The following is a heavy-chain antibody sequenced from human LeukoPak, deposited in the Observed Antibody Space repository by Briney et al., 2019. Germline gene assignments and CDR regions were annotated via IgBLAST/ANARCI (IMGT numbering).Heavy chain of an antibody. V-gene: IGHV3-30*18. CDR3: AKGPDMVRGGDWFDP. J-gene: IGHJ5*02. D-gene: IGHD3-10*01. CDR1: GFTFSSYG. Sequence: GGSLRLSCAASGFTFSSYGMHWVRQAPGKGLEWVAVISYDGSNKYYADSVKGRFTISRDNSKNTLYLQMNSLRAEDTAVYYCAKGPDMVRGGDWFDPWGQGTLVTVSS. CDR2: ISYDGSNK.